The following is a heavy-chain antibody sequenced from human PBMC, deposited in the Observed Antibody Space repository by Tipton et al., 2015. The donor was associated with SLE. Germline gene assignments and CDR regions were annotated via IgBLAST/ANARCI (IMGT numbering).Heavy chain of an antibody. Sequence: TLSLTCTVSGGSIISNNFYWSWIRQPAGKGLEWIGYIYTSGTTNYNPSLKSRVTISVDTSKNQFSLKLSSVTAADTAVYYCARARAPLMYAFDIWGQGTMVTVSS. CDR1: GGSIISNNFY. J-gene: IGHJ3*02. CDR3: ARARAPLMYAFDI. CDR2: IYTSGTT. V-gene: IGHV4-61*09.